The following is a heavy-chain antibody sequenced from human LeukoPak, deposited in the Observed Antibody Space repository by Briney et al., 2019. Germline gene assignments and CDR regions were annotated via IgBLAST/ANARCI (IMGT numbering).Heavy chain of an antibody. J-gene: IGHJ6*02. V-gene: IGHV1-18*01. CDR1: GYTFTSYG. CDR3: ARTGYCSSTSCFPYYYYGMDV. CDR2: ISAYNGNT. D-gene: IGHD2-2*01. Sequence: GASVKVSCKASGYTFTSYGISWVRQAPGQGLEWMGWISAYNGNTNYAQKLQGRVTMTTDTSTSTAYMGLRSLRSDDTAVYYCARTGYCSSTSCFPYYYYGMDVWGQGTTVTVSS.